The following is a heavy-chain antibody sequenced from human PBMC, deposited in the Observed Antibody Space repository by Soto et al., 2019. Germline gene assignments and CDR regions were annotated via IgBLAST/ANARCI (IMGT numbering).Heavy chain of an antibody. CDR1: GGSFSGYY. J-gene: IGHJ4*02. V-gene: IGHV4-34*01. CDR3: ARGVLVREHEAYYFDY. D-gene: IGHD3-10*01. Sequence: PSETLSLTCAFYGGSFSGYYWSWIRQPPGKGLEWIGEINHSGSTNYNPSLKSRVTISVDTSKNQFSLKLSSVTAADTAVYYCARGVLVREHEAYYFDYWGQGTLVTVSS. CDR2: INHSGST.